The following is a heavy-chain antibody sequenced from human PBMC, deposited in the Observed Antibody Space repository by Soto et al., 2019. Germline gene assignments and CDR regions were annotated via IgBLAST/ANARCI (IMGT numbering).Heavy chain of an antibody. V-gene: IGHV4-39*01. Sequence: PSETLSLTCTVSGGSISSSSYCRGWIRQPAGKGLEWIGSIYYSGSTYYNPSLKSRVTISVDTSKNQFSLKLSSVTAADTAVYYCASISRRGSGRRKAGYYYDSSGYWQSYYYYGMDVWGQGTTVTSP. J-gene: IGHJ6*02. D-gene: IGHD3-22*01. CDR3: ASISRRGSGRRKAGYYYDSSGYWQSYYYYGMDV. CDR1: GGSISSSSYC. CDR2: IYYSGST.